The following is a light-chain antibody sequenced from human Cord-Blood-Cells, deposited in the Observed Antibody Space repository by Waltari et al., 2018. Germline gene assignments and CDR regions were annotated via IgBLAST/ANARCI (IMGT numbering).Light chain of an antibody. CDR1: QDISNY. CDR3: QQYDNLPLT. V-gene: IGKV1-33*01. CDR2: DES. Sequence: DIQMSQSPSSLYAYVGERVTITCQASQDISNYLNWEKKKPGKAPKLLIYDESNLETVVPSRFSGSGSGTDFTFTISSLQPEDIATYYCQQYDNLPLTFGGGTKVEI. J-gene: IGKJ4*01.